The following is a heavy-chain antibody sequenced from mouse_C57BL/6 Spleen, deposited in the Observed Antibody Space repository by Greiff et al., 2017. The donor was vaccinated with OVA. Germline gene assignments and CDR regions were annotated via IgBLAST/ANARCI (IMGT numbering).Heavy chain of an antibody. Sequence: VQLQQSGTELVKPGASVKLSCKASGYTFTSYWMHWVKQRPGQGLEWIGNINPSNGGTNYNEKFKSKATLTVDKSSSTAYMQLSSLTSEDSAVYYCARAPYYYGNSPDYWGQGTTLTVSS. D-gene: IGHD1-1*01. CDR3: ARAPYYYGNSPDY. CDR2: INPSNGGT. CDR1: GYTFTSYW. V-gene: IGHV1-53*01. J-gene: IGHJ2*01.